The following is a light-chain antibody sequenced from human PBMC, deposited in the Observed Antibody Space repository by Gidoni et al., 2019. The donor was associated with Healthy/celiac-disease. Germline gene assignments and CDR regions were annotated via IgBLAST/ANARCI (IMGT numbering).Light chain of an antibody. CDR3: SSYTSSSTLEV. V-gene: IGLV2-14*01. CDR2: DVS. Sequence: HSALPQPATVSGSLGLSITISCTGPSSDVGVYNYVSWYQQHPGKAPKLMIYDVSNRPSGVSNRFSGSKSGNTASLTISGLQAEDEADYYCSSYTSSSTLEVFGGGTKLTVL. J-gene: IGLJ3*02. CDR1: SSDVGVYNY.